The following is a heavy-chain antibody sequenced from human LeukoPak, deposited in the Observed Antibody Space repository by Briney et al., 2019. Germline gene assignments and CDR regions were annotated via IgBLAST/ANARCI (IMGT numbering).Heavy chain of an antibody. Sequence: SETLSLTCTVSGGSISISSYYWGWIRQPPGKGLEWIGSIYYSGSTYYNPSLKSRVTISVDTSKNQFSLKLSSVTAADTAVYYCARQDVIAARQLDYWGQGTLVTVSS. J-gene: IGHJ4*02. CDR2: IYYSGST. CDR1: GGSISISSYY. D-gene: IGHD6-6*01. V-gene: IGHV4-39*01. CDR3: ARQDVIAARQLDY.